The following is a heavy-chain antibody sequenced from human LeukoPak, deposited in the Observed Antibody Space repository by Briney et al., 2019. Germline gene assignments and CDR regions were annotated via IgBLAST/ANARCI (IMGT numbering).Heavy chain of an antibody. J-gene: IGHJ4*02. CDR3: VRIGVYSSSWYG. Sequence: PSETLSLSCAAYGGSFSSYYWGWVRQPPGKGLEWIGSIYYSGSTYYNPSLKSRVTISVDTSKNQSSLKLSSVTAADTAVYYCVRIGVYSSSWYGWGQGALVTVAS. CDR2: IYYSGST. D-gene: IGHD6-13*01. V-gene: IGHV4-39*01. CDR1: GGSFSSYY.